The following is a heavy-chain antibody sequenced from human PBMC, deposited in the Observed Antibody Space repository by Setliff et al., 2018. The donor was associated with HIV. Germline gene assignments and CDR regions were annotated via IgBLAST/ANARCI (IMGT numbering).Heavy chain of an antibody. J-gene: IGHJ6*02. CDR2: IRYDGSKN. V-gene: IGHV3-30*02. CDR3: ARGHYFKDV. D-gene: IGHD3-22*01. Sequence: GGSLRLSCEMSSYIFKDYGMNWVRQAPGKGLEWVAFIRYDGSKNYLADSVKGRFTISRDNYKSTLYLQMNSLRAEDTAVYHCARGHYFKDVWGQGTTVTVSS. CDR1: SYIFKDYG.